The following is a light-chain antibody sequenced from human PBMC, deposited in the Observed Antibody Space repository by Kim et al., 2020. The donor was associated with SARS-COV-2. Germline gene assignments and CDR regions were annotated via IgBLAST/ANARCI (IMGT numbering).Light chain of an antibody. CDR1: HNVVHNSNNKNY. CDR2: WAS. J-gene: IGKJ2*03. Sequence: RATLNCKSSHNVVHNSNNKNYLAWYQQKPGQAPKLLIYWASIRESGVSDRFSGSGSETDFTLTISSLQAEDVAVYYCQQYYSTPPSFGQGTKLEI. V-gene: IGKV4-1*01. CDR3: QQYYSTPPS.